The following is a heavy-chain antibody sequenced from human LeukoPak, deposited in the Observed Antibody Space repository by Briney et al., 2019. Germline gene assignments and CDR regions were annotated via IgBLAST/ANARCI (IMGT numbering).Heavy chain of an antibody. CDR2: INPYSGDI. CDR1: GNTFAGYY. CDR3: ARGTMNLDS. D-gene: IGHD3-22*01. V-gene: IGHV1-2*02. J-gene: IGHJ4*02. Sequence: ASVKVSCKAPGNTFAGYYVHWVRQAPGQGLEWMGWINPYSGDIAYAQKFQGRVTMTRDTSINTAYMELNRLKFDDTAVYYCARGTMNLDSWGQGTLVTVSS.